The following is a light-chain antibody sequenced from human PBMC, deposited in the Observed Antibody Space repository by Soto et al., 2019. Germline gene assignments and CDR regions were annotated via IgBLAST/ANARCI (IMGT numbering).Light chain of an antibody. Sequence: QSVLTQPASVSGSPGQSITISCTGTSSDVGGYNYVSWYQHHPGKAPKLMIYEVTKRPSGVSNRLSGSKSGNTASLIISGLQAEDEADYYCTSYTSSDTFEVFGGGTKLTVL. V-gene: IGLV2-14*01. CDR2: EVT. J-gene: IGLJ3*02. CDR3: TSYTSSDTFEV. CDR1: SSDVGGYNY.